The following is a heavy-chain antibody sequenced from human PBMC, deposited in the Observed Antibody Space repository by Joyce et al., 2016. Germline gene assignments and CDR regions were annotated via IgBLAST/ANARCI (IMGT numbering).Heavy chain of an antibody. CDR3: AREGLPHGGFDY. CDR2: IRNENGDT. CDR1: GFTFTGYY. V-gene: IGHV1-2*02. Sequence: QVQLVQSGTEVKKPGASVKVSCKASGFTFTGYYMHWVRQAPGQGLGMMDWIRNENGDTHYTPNCQGRVTMTRYTSINTAYMEVTRLRSDDTAFYYCAREGLPHGGFDYWGLGTLVTVSP. J-gene: IGHJ4*02.